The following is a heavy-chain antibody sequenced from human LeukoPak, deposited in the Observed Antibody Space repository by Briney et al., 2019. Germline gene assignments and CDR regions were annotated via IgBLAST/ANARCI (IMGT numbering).Heavy chain of an antibody. Sequence: PGGSLRHSRAASGFTFSSYWMHWVRQAPGKGLVWVSRINSDGSSTSYADSVKGRFTISRDNAKNTLYLQMNSLRAEDTAVYYCAREGAYYDSSGYYYYYYMDVWGKGTTVTVSS. CDR1: GFTFSSYW. V-gene: IGHV3-74*01. J-gene: IGHJ6*03. CDR3: AREGAYYDSSGYYYYYYMDV. D-gene: IGHD3-22*01. CDR2: INSDGSST.